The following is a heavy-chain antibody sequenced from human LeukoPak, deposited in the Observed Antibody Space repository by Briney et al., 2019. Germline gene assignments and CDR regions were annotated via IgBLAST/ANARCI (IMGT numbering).Heavy chain of an antibody. J-gene: IGHJ4*02. CDR1: RYTFTGYY. Sequence: GASVKVSCKASRYTFTGYYMHWVRQAPGQGLEWMGWINPNNGGTNYAQKFQGRVTMTSDTSISTAYMELSRLRSDDTAVYYCVRDPSEVGALWGQGSLVTVSS. CDR3: VRDPSEVGAL. CDR2: INPNNGGT. D-gene: IGHD1-26*01. V-gene: IGHV1-2*02.